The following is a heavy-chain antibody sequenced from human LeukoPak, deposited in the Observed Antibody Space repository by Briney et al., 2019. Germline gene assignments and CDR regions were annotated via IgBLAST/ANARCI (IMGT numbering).Heavy chain of an antibody. CDR1: GYSISSGYY. V-gene: IGHV4-38-2*01. CDR2: IYHTGNT. D-gene: IGHD1-7*01. Sequence: PSETLSLTCAVSGYSISSGYYWGWIRQPPGKGLEWIGSIYHTGNTYYNPSLKSPVAMSVDTSKNQFSLQLSSVTAADTAVYYCARLPYDWNYWFDPWGQGTLVTVSS. CDR3: ARLPYDWNYWFDP. J-gene: IGHJ5*02.